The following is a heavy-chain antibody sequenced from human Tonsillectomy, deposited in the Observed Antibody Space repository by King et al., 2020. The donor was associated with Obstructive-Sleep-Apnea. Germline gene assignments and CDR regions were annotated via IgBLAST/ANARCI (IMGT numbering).Heavy chain of an antibody. CDR3: AREVVAATEYLDS. J-gene: IGHJ4*02. V-gene: IGHV3-11*01. CDR2: ISSSGSSK. D-gene: IGHD2-15*01. CDR1: GFTFSDYF. Sequence: VQLVESGGGLVKPGGSLRLSCAASGFTFSDYFMSWVRQAPGRGLEWVSHISSSGSSKYYADSVRGRFTISRDNAKKSLSLQMNSLRAEDTAVYYCAREVVAATEYLDSWGQGTLVTVSS.